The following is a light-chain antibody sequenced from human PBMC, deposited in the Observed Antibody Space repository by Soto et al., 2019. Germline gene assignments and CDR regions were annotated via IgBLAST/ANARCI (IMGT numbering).Light chain of an antibody. CDR1: SSDVGGYNY. CDR3: KSYTDINNWV. Sequence: QSVLTQPPSASGSPGQSVTISCTGTSSDVGGYNYVSWYQQHPGKAPKVMIYEVNKRPSGVPDRFSGSKSGNTASLTVSGLQAEDEADYFCKSYTDINNWVFGGGTKLTVL. J-gene: IGLJ3*02. CDR2: EVN. V-gene: IGLV2-8*01.